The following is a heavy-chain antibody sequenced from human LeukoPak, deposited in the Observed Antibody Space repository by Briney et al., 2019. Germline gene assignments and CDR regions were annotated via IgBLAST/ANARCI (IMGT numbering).Heavy chain of an antibody. CDR2: INPNSGGT. CDR3: ARERCSGSSCYYRLFDY. D-gene: IGHD2-15*01. V-gene: IGHV1-2*02. J-gene: IGHJ4*02. Sequence: ASVKVSCKASGYTFTGYYMHWVRQATGQGLEWMGWINPNSGGTNYAQKFQGRVTMTRDTSISTAYMELSRLRSDDTAVYYCARERCSGSSCYYRLFDYWGQGTLVPVSS. CDR1: GYTFTGYY.